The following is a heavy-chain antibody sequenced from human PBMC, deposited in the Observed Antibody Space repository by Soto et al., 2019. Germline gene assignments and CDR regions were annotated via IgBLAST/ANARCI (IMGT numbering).Heavy chain of an antibody. CDR1: GFSFSTYS. D-gene: IGHD2-8*02. V-gene: IGHV3-48*01. CDR3: PGDPGNTGYATDV. CDR2: ITHTTNTI. J-gene: IGHJ6*02. Sequence: EVQLVESGGGLVQPGGSLRLSCAASGFSFSTYSMNWVRQAPGKGLEWVSHITHTTNTIYYADSVRGRFTISRDNAKNSLYLQMNSLRAEDTALYYRPGDPGNTGYATDVWGQGTTVTVSS.